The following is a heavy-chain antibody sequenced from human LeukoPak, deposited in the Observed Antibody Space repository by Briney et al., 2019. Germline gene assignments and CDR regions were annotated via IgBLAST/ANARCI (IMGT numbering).Heavy chain of an antibody. Sequence: SETLSLTCTVSGGSISSGGYYWSWIRQHPGKGLEWIGYIYYSGSTYYNPSLKSRVTISVDTSKNQFSLRLSSVTAADTAVYYCARVRAGSGWNFDYWGQGTLVTVSS. D-gene: IGHD6-19*01. CDR3: ARVRAGSGWNFDY. CDR2: IYYSGST. V-gene: IGHV4-31*03. J-gene: IGHJ4*02. CDR1: GGSISSGGYY.